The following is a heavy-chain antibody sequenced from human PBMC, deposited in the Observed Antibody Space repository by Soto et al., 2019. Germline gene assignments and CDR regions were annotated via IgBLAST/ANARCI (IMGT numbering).Heavy chain of an antibody. CDR2: INAGNGNT. CDR1: GYTFTSYA. J-gene: IGHJ6*03. V-gene: IGHV1-3*01. D-gene: IGHD2-2*03. CDR3: ARDMRGYCSSTSCHYMDV. Sequence: ASVKVSCKASGYTFTSYAMHWVRQAPGQRLEWMGWINAGNGNTKYSQKFQGRVTITRDTSARTAYTELSILRSEDTAVYCCARDMRGYCSSTSCHYMDVWGKGTTVTV.